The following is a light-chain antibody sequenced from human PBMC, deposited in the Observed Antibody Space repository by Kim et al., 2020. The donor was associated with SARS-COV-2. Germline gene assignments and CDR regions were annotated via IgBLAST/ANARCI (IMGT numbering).Light chain of an antibody. J-gene: IGLJ3*02. CDR3: ATWDDSLYGRV. CDR2: GDD. CDR1: SSYIGDNP. V-gene: IGLV1-44*01. Sequence: GQRVTMSFSGSSSYIGDNPVSWYQQLPGMAPKLIIYGDDQRPSGVPDRFSGSKAGTSASLAISGLQSGDDGDYFCATWDDSLYGRVFGGGTQLTVL.